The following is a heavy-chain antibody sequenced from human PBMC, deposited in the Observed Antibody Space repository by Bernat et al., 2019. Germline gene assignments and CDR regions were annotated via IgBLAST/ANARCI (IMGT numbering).Heavy chain of an antibody. CDR3: ARGRYPPWIQLWKRSYYFDY. V-gene: IGHV1-8*01. Sequence: QVQLVQSGAEVKKPGASVKVSCKASGYTFTSYDINWVRQATGQGLEWMGWMNPNSGNTGYAQKFQGRVTMTRNTSISTAYMELSSLRSEDTAVYYCARGRYPPWIQLWKRSYYFDYWGQGTLVTVSS. CDR1: GYTFTSYD. D-gene: IGHD5-18*01. CDR2: MNPNSGNT. J-gene: IGHJ4*02.